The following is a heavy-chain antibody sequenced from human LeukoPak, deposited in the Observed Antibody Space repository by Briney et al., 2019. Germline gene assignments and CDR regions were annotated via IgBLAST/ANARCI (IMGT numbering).Heavy chain of an antibody. Sequence: PSETLSLTCAVYGGSFSGYYWSWIRQPPGKGLEWIGEINHSGSTNYNPSLKSRVTISVDTSKNQFSLKLSSVTAADTAVYHCARGRYYYDSSGYWYYFDYWGQGTLVTVSS. CDR1: GGSFSGYY. D-gene: IGHD3-22*01. J-gene: IGHJ4*02. CDR2: INHSGST. V-gene: IGHV4-34*01. CDR3: ARGRYYYDSSGYWYYFDY.